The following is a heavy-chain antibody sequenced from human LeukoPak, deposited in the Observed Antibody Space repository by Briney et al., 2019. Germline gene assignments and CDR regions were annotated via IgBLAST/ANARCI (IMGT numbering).Heavy chain of an antibody. CDR3: ARGGNDFWSGYPPFFDY. CDR1: GFTFSSYW. CDR2: IKEDGSEK. J-gene: IGHJ4*02. V-gene: IGHV3-7*01. Sequence: GGSLRLSCATFGFTFSSYWMSWVRQAPGKGLEWVANIKEDGSEKYYVDSVKGRFTISRDNAKNSLYLQMNSLRVEDTAVYYCARGGNDFWSGYPPFFDYWGQGTLVTVSS. D-gene: IGHD3-3*01.